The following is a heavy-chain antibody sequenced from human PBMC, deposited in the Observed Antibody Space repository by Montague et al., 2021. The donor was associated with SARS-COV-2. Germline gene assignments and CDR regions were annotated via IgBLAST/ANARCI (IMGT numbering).Heavy chain of an antibody. J-gene: IGHJ6*02. CDR1: GDSISTSD. V-gene: IGHV4-59*01. CDR3: VGADRRPHDTPHHYYYKGMDL. CDR2: VYYSWRS. D-gene: IGHD3-16*01. Sequence: SETLSLTCTVSGDSISTSDWSWIRQPPGKGLELIGYVYYSWRSSYNSSLKIRVTISVDKSKNQVSLNLRSVSAADTAVYLCVGADRRPHDTPHHYYYKGMDLWGQGTTVTVSS.